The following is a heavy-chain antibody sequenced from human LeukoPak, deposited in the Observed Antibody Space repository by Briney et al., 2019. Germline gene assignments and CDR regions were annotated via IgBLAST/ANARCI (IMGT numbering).Heavy chain of an antibody. Sequence: ASVKVSCKASGYTFTSYGISWVRQAPGQGLEWMGWISAYNGNTNYAQKLQGRVTMTTDTSTSTAYMELRSLRSDDTAVYYCARDLESSDYPRLFDYWGQGTLVTVSS. J-gene: IGHJ4*02. D-gene: IGHD3-22*01. CDR1: GYTFTSYG. V-gene: IGHV1-18*01. CDR2: ISAYNGNT. CDR3: ARDLESSDYPRLFDY.